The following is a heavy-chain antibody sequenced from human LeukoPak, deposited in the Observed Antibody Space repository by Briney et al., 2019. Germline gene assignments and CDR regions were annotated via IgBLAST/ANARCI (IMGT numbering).Heavy chain of an antibody. CDR2: IRRRAYGGTT. CDR3: VKEGYFYGSGSQPGYYGMDV. CDR1: GFTFGDFA. V-gene: IGHV3-49*03. D-gene: IGHD3-10*01. J-gene: IGHJ6*02. Sequence: GSLRLSCTASGFTFGDFAVSWFRQAPGKGLEWVGFIRRRAYGGTTEYAASVKGRFTISRDDSKSIAYLQMNSLRAEDTAIYYCVKEGYFYGSGSQPGYYGMDVWGQGTTVTVSS.